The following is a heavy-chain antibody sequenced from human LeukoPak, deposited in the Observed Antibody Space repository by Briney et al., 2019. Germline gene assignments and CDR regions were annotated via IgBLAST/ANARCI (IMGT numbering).Heavy chain of an antibody. J-gene: IGHJ4*02. V-gene: IGHV4-4*02. CDR1: GGSISSSNW. D-gene: IGHD3-22*01. CDR2: IYHSGST. Sequence: PSETLSLTCAVSGGSISSSNWWSWVRQPPGKGLEWIGEIYHSGSTNYNPSLKSRVTISVDKSKNQFSLKLSSVTAADTAVYYCARTDYYDSSGHSPFDYWGQGTLVTVSS. CDR3: ARTDYYDSSGHSPFDY.